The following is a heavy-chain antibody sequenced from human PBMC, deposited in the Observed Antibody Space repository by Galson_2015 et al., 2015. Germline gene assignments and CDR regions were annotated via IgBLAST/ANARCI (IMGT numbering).Heavy chain of an antibody. CDR3: ARAGHFDWLGYFDY. CDR1: GFTFSSYG. CDR2: ISYDGSNK. Sequence: SLRLSCAASGFTFSSYGMHWVRQAPGKGLEWVAVISYDGSNKYYADSVKGRFTISRDNAKNTLYLQMDSLRAEDTAVYYCARAGHFDWLGYFDYWGQGSLVTVSS. D-gene: IGHD3-9*01. V-gene: IGHV3-30*03. J-gene: IGHJ4*02.